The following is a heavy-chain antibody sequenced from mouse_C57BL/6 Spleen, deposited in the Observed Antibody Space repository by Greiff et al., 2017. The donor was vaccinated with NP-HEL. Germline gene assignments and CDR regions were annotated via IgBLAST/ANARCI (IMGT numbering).Heavy chain of an antibody. CDR2: IYPGDGDT. V-gene: IGHV1-82*01. J-gene: IGHJ4*01. CDR3: ARFLSFDAMDY. CDR1: GYAFSSSW. Sequence: VQLQQSGPELVKPGASVKISCKASGYAFSSSWMNWVKQRPGKGLEWIGRIYPGDGDTNYNGKFKGKATLTADKSSSTAYMQLSSLTSDDSAVYCCARFLSFDAMDYWGQGTSVTVSS.